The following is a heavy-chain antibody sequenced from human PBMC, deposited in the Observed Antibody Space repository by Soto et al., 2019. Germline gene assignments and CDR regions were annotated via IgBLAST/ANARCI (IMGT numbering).Heavy chain of an antibody. CDR3: ARVGDYDYIWGSYRYYPGY. D-gene: IGHD3-16*02. CDR1: GFTFSDYY. J-gene: IGHJ4*02. CDR2: ISSSGSII. Sequence: GGSLRLSCAASGFTFSDYYMSWIRQAPGKGMEWVSYISSSGSIIYYADSVKGRFTISRDDAKNSLYLQMNSLKDEDTAVYYYARVGDYDYIWGSYRYYPGYWGQGTLVTVSS. V-gene: IGHV3-11*01.